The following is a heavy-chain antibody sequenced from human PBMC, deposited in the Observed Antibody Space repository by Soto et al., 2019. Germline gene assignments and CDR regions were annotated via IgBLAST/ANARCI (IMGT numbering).Heavy chain of an antibody. Sequence: ESGGGVVQPGRSLRLSCAASGFTFSDYGMHWVRQAPGKGLEWVAVISYDGTNKYYAESVQARFTISRDNSKNTLYLQLNSLRVDYTAVYYCAKSVRYCIGTSCSPEAFDVWGQGTVVTVSS. CDR2: ISYDGTNK. CDR1: GFTFSDYG. V-gene: IGHV3-30*18. D-gene: IGHD2-2*01. J-gene: IGHJ3*01. CDR3: AKSVRYCIGTSCSPEAFDV.